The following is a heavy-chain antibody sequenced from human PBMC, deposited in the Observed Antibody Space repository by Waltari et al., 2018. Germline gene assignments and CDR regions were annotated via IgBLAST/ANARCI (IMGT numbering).Heavy chain of an antibody. D-gene: IGHD3-22*01. V-gene: IGHV3-7*01. CDR3: ARRIVVVMWAHDAFDI. CDR1: GGSISSSSYY. CDR2: IKQDGSGK. Sequence: LQLQESGPGLVKPSETLSLTCTVSGGSISSSSYYWGWVRQAPGKGLEWVANIKQDGSGKYYVDSVKGRFTISRDNAKNSLYLQMNSLRAEDTAVYYCARRIVVVMWAHDAFDIWGQGTMVTVSS. J-gene: IGHJ3*02.